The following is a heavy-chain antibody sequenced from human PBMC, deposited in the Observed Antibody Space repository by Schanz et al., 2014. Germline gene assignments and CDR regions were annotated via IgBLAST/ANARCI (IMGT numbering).Heavy chain of an antibody. Sequence: VHLLESGGGLVEPGGSLRLSCAASGFSFSTYWMSWVRQAPGKGPEWVANIKHDGSVKDYVDSVEGRFTISRDNAKRSLFLQMNSLRVEDTAVYFCVSQTGSPNYWGQGTLVTVSS. D-gene: IGHD6-13*01. V-gene: IGHV3-7*02. CDR3: VSQTGSPNY. J-gene: IGHJ4*02. CDR2: IKHDGSVK. CDR1: GFSFSTYW.